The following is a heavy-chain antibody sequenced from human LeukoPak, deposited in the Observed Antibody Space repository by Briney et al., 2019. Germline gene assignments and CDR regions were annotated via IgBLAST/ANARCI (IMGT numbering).Heavy chain of an antibody. CDR1: GFTFSSYA. V-gene: IGHV3-23*01. CDR3: ASQLIVVVVAATSHRDY. Sequence: PGGSLRLSCAASGFTFSSYAMSWVRQAPGKGLEWVSAISGSGGSTYYADSVKGRFTISRDNSKNTLYLQMNSLRAEDTAVYYCASQLIVVVVAATSHRDYWGQGTLVTVSS. CDR2: ISGSGGST. J-gene: IGHJ4*02. D-gene: IGHD2-15*01.